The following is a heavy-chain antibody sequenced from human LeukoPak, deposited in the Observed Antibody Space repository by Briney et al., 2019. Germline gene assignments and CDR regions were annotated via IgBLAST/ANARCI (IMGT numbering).Heavy chain of an antibody. D-gene: IGHD6-19*01. CDR3: AGGYSSGWIYYYYYGMDV. J-gene: IGHJ6*02. Sequence: GGSLRLSCAASGFTFSSYSMNGVRQAPGKGLEWVSYISSSSSTIYYADPVKGRFTISRDNAKNSLYLQMNSLRAEDTAVYYCAGGYSSGWIYYYYYGMDVWGQGTTVAVSS. V-gene: IGHV3-48*01. CDR2: ISSSSSTI. CDR1: GFTFSSYS.